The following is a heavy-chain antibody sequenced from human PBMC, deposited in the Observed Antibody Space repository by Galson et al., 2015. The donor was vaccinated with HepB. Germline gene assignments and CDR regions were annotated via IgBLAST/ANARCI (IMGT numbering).Heavy chain of an antibody. CDR3: TTVGIFGVVIPWYYYYYMDV. CDR2: IKSKTDGGTT. Sequence: SLRLSCAASGFTFSNAWMSWVRQAPGKGLEWVGRIKSKTDGGTTDYAAPVKGRFTISRDDSKNTLYLQMNSLKTEDTAVYYCTTVGIFGVVIPWYYYYYMDVWGKGTTVTVSS. CDR1: GFTFSNAW. D-gene: IGHD3-3*01. V-gene: IGHV3-15*01. J-gene: IGHJ6*03.